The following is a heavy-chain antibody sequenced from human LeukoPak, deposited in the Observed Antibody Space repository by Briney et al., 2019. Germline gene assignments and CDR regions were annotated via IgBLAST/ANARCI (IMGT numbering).Heavy chain of an antibody. CDR2: IFHTGSS. CDR3: ARDLGLTISDNWLDP. V-gene: IGHV4-38-2*02. J-gene: IGHJ5*02. CDR1: DYSISSGYF. D-gene: IGHD3-3*01. Sequence: SETLSLTCTVSDYSISSGYFWTWIRQPPGKGLEWIGSIFHTGSSYYNPSLKSPVAISVDTSKNQFSLELSSVTAADTAVYYCARDLGLTISDNWLDPWGQGTLVTVSS.